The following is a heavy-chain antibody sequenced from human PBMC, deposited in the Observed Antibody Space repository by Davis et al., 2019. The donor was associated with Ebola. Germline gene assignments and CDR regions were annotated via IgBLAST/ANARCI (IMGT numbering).Heavy chain of an antibody. V-gene: IGHV3-21*01. Sequence: GGSLRLSCAVSGFTFSSYSMNWVRQAPGKGLEWVSCISSSSSYIYYADSVKGRFTISRDNAKNSLYLQMNSLRAEDTAVYYCARSFYGDYGDYYYYGMDVWGQGTTVTVSS. CDR2: ISSSSSYI. CDR3: ARSFYGDYGDYYYYGMDV. D-gene: IGHD4-17*01. CDR1: GFTFSSYS. J-gene: IGHJ6*02.